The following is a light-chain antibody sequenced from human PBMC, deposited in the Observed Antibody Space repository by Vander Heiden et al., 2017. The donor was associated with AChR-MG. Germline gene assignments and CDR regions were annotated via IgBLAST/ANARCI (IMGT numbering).Light chain of an antibody. Sequence: EMVMTQSPGTLSVSPGQRVTLSCRASQSVSNNLAWYQQKPGQSPRLLIYGATARATGTPARFSGTGSGTDLSLTINSLQSEDFAVYYCQQYNSWPSWTFGQGTKVEIK. CDR3: QQYNSWPSWT. J-gene: IGKJ1*01. V-gene: IGKV3-15*01. CDR2: GAT. CDR1: QSVSNN.